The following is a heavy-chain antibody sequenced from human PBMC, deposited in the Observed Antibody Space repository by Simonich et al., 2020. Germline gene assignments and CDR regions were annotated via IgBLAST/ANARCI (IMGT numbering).Heavy chain of an antibody. V-gene: IGHV1-2*02. CDR1: GYTFTGYY. CDR3: ARAPWGYYFDC. D-gene: IGHD3-16*01. CDR2: INPNSGGT. J-gene: IGHJ4*02. Sequence: QVQLVQSGAEVKKPGASVKVSCKASGYTFTGYYMHWVRQAPGQGLEWMGWINPNSGGTNYEQKFQGRVTMTRDTSISTAYMELSRLRSDDTAVYYCARAPWGYYFDCWGQGTLVTVSS.